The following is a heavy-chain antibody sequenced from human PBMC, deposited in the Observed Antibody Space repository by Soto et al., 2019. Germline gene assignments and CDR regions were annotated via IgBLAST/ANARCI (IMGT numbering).Heavy chain of an antibody. Sequence: GGSLRLSCAASGFTFSSYAMSWVRQAPGKGLEWVSAISGSGGSTYYADSVKGRFTISRDNSKNTLYLQMNSLRAEDTAVYYCAKHPYYYGSSGYPYFDYWGQGTLVTVSS. D-gene: IGHD3-22*01. CDR2: ISGSGGST. CDR3: AKHPYYYGSSGYPYFDY. CDR1: GFTFSSYA. V-gene: IGHV3-23*01. J-gene: IGHJ4*02.